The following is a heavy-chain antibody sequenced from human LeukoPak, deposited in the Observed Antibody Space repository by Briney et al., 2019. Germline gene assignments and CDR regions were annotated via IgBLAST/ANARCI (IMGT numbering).Heavy chain of an antibody. V-gene: IGHV3-23*01. Sequence: GGSLRLSCAASVFTFSSYAMSWVRQAPGKGLEWVSAISGSGGSTYYADSVKGRFTISRDNSKNTLYLQMNSLRAEGTAVYYCARDSYRYCSGGSCYFDYWGQGTLVTVSS. J-gene: IGHJ4*02. CDR1: VFTFSSYA. D-gene: IGHD2-15*01. CDR2: ISGSGGST. CDR3: ARDSYRYCSGGSCYFDY.